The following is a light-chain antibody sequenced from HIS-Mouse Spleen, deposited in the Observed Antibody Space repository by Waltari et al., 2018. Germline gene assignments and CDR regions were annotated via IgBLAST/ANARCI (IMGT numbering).Light chain of an antibody. CDR2: DVS. J-gene: IGLJ1*01. CDR1: SSDVGGYNY. V-gene: IGLV2-14*03. CDR3: SSYTSSSTYV. Sequence: QSALTQPASVSGSPGQSITISCTGTSSDVGGYNYVSWYQQHPGKAPKLIVYDVSKSPSGVSNRFSGSKSGNTASLTISGLQAEDEADYYCSSYTSSSTYVFGTGTKVTVL.